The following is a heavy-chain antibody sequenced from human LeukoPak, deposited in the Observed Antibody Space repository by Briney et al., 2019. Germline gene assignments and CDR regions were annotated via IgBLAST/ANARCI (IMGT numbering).Heavy chain of an antibody. CDR3: AYCSSTSCRTGADY. V-gene: IGHV1-2*02. D-gene: IGHD2-2*01. CDR1: GYIFTTYG. J-gene: IGHJ4*02. Sequence: ASVKVSCKASGYIFTTYGISWVRQAPGQGLEWIGWINPNSGGTNYAQKFQGRVIMTRDTSISTAYMELSRLRSDDTAVYYCAYCSSTSCRTGADYWGQGTLVTVSS. CDR2: INPNSGGT.